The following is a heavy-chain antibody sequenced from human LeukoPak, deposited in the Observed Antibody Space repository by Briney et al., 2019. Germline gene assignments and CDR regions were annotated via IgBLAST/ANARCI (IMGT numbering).Heavy chain of an antibody. Sequence: GGSLRLSCAASGFTFSTYAMHWVRQAPGKGLEWVAVISYDGSNKYYADSVKGRFTISRDNSKNTLYLQMNSLRAEDTAVYYCATPQSYSSGWGMDVWGQGTTVTVSS. CDR2: ISYDGSNK. CDR3: ATPQSYSSGWGMDV. J-gene: IGHJ6*02. V-gene: IGHV3-30-3*01. CDR1: GFTFSTYA. D-gene: IGHD6-19*01.